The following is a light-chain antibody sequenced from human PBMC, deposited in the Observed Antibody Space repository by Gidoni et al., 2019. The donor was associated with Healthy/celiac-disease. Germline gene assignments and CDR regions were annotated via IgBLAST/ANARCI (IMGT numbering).Light chain of an antibody. CDR3: QQYNNWPPG. Sequence: EIVMTQPPATLSGSPGERATLACRASQSVSSNLAWYQQKPGQAPRLLIYGASTRATGIPARFSGSGSGTEFTLTISSLQSEDFAVYYCQQYNNWPPGFGQGTKLEIK. V-gene: IGKV3-15*01. J-gene: IGKJ2*03. CDR2: GAS. CDR1: QSVSSN.